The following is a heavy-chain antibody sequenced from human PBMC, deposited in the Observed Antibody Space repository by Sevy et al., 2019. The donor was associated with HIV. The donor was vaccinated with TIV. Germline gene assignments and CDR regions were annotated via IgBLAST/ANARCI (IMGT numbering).Heavy chain of an antibody. CDR2: IKQDGTEK. CDR1: GFTFSNYW. J-gene: IGHJ4*02. Sequence: GGSLSLSCTASGFTFSNYWMSWVRQAPGKGLEWVANIKQDGTEKNYVDSVKGRFIISRDNARDSVYLQMISLRVDDTARYYCARTMWYYLFAYWGQGAPVTVSS. D-gene: IGHD3-10*01. CDR3: ARTMWYYLFAY. V-gene: IGHV3-7*01.